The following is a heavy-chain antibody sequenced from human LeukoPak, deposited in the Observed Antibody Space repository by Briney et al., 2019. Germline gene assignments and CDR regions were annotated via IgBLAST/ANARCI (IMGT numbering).Heavy chain of an antibody. D-gene: IGHD2-21*02. V-gene: IGHV1-18*01. CDR1: GYTFTSYG. J-gene: IGHJ4*02. CDR2: ISAYNGNT. CDR3: ARDSYGGVVTARNFDY. Sequence: ASVKVSCKASGYTFTSYGISWVRQAPGQGLEWMGWISAYNGNTNYAQKLQGRVTMTTDTSTSTAYMELRSLRSDDTAVYYCARDSYGGVVTARNFDYWGQGTLVTVSS.